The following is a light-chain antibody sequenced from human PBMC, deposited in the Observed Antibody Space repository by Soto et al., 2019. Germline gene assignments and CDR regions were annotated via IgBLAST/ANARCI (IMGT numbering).Light chain of an antibody. CDR3: QQYYSDPPYT. Sequence: DIQLTQSPSFLSASVGDRVTITCRASQGISSYLAWYQQKPGKAPKLLIYAASTLQSGVPSRFSGSGSGTDFTLTISCLQSEYVATYYCQQYYSDPPYTFGQGTRLEIK. CDR2: AAS. CDR1: QGISSY. J-gene: IGKJ5*01. V-gene: IGKV1-9*01.